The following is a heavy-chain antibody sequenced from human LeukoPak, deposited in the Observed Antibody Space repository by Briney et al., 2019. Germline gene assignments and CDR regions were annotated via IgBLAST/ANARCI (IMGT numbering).Heavy chain of an antibody. CDR3: ARDGRVGITPVR. V-gene: IGHV4-59*01. D-gene: IGHD1-26*01. CDR1: AGSISPYY. J-gene: IGHJ4*02. Sequence: SETLSLTCTVSAGSISPYYWSWIRHSPGKGLEWFGCIYSSGSTNYNPSLKSRVSISIDTSKNQFSLNLSSVTAADTAVYYCARDGRVGITPVRWGQGTLVTVSS. CDR2: IYSSGST.